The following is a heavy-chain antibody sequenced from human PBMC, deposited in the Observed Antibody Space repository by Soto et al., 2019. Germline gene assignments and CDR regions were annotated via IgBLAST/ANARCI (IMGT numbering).Heavy chain of an antibody. Sequence: QVQLVESGGGLVKPGGSLRLSCAASGFTFSDYYMSWIRQAPGKGLEWVSYISSSGSTIYYADSVKGRFTISRDNAKNSLYLQMISLRAEDTAVYYCARDLSFGYYTFVQFDYWGQGTLVTVSS. CDR1: GFTFSDYY. D-gene: IGHD3-3*01. V-gene: IGHV3-11*01. J-gene: IGHJ4*02. CDR3: ARDLSFGYYTFVQFDY. CDR2: ISSSGSTI.